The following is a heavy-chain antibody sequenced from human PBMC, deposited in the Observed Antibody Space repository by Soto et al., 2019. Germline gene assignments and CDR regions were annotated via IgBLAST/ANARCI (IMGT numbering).Heavy chain of an antibody. J-gene: IGHJ5*02. V-gene: IGHV3-48*02. CDR1: GFTFSSYS. CDR2: ISSSSSTI. Sequence: EVQLVESGGGLVQPGGSLRLSFAASGFTFSSYSMNWVRQAPGKGLEWVSYISSSSSTIYYADSVKGRFTISRDNAKNSLYLQMNSLRDEDTAVYYCARDWYSSSWYGGNWFDPWGQGTLVTVSS. CDR3: ARDWYSSSWYGGNWFDP. D-gene: IGHD6-13*01.